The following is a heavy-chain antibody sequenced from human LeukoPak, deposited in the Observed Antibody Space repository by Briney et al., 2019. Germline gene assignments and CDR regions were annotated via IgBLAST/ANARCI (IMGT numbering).Heavy chain of an antibody. J-gene: IGHJ6*03. CDR3: TTPGTLRFLEWFHYYYYYYMDV. D-gene: IGHD3-3*01. Sequence: GGSLRLSCAASGFTFSNAWMSWVRQAPGKGLEWVGRIKSKTDGGTTDYAAPVKGRFTISRDDSKNTLYLQMNSLKTEDTAVYYCTTPGTLRFLEWFHYYYYYYMDVWGKGTTVTVSS. V-gene: IGHV3-15*01. CDR1: GFTFSNAW. CDR2: IKSKTDGGTT.